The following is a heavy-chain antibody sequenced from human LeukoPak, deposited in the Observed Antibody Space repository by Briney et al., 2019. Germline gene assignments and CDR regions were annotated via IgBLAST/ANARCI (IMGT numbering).Heavy chain of an antibody. D-gene: IGHD3-22*01. V-gene: IGHV4-39*02. Sequence: SETLSLTCTVSGGSISSSSYYWGWIRQPPGKGLEWIGDIYYSGRTYYNLSLRNRVSISLDTSKNRFSLTLTSVTAADTAVYYCARRRYYDSTGFFDWGRGSLVSISS. CDR1: GGSISSSSYY. CDR3: ARRRYYDSTGFFD. J-gene: IGHJ1*01. CDR2: IYYSGRT.